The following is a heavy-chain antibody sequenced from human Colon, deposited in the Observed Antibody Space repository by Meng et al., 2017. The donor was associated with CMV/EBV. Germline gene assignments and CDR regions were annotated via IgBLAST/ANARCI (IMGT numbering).Heavy chain of an antibody. CDR1: GFTFSSYA. Sequence: GGSLRLSCAASGFTFSSYAMSWVRQAPGKGLEWVSAISGSGGSTYYADSVKGRFTISRDNSKNTLYLQMNSLGAEDTAVYYCAKDTAYYYGSGSRAYGMDVWGQGTTVTVSS. CDR3: AKDTAYYYGSGSRAYGMDV. D-gene: IGHD3-10*01. V-gene: IGHV3-23*01. CDR2: ISGSGGST. J-gene: IGHJ6*02.